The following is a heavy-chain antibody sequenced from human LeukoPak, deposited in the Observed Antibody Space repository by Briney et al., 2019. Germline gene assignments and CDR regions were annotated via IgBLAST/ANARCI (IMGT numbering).Heavy chain of an antibody. D-gene: IGHD3-22*01. Sequence: GESLKISCKGSGYSFTSYWIGWVRQPPGKGVEWMGIIHPGDSDTRYSPSFQGQVTISVDKSISTAYLQWNTLKASDTAMYYCARTDGSGSTLSFDMWGQGTMVTVSS. CDR3: ARTDGSGSTLSFDM. CDR1: GYSFTSYW. V-gene: IGHV5-51*01. J-gene: IGHJ3*02. CDR2: IHPGDSDT.